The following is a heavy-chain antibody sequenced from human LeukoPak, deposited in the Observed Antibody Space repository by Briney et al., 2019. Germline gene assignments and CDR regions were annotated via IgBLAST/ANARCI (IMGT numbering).Heavy chain of an antibody. D-gene: IGHD2-2*02. CDR1: GGSISSSNW. CDR2: INHSGST. CDR3: ARTSCYKCWFDP. Sequence: SETLSLTCAVSGGSISSSNWWSWVRQPPGKGLEWIGEINHSGSTNYNPSLKSRVTISVDTSKNQFSLKLSSVTAADTAVYYCARTSCYKCWFDPWGQGTLVTVSS. V-gene: IGHV4-4*02. J-gene: IGHJ5*02.